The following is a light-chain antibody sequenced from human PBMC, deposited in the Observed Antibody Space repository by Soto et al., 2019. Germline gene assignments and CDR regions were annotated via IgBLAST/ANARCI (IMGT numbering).Light chain of an antibody. Sequence: QSALPQPASVSGSPGQSITISCTGTSSDVGKYNYVSWYQQHPAKAPKLMIFEVSNRPSGVSKRFSGSKSGNTASLTISGLQAEDEAEYYCSSYTGSSINTVVFGGGTKLTVL. V-gene: IGLV2-14*01. CDR1: SSDVGKYNY. J-gene: IGLJ2*01. CDR2: EVS. CDR3: SSYTGSSINTVV.